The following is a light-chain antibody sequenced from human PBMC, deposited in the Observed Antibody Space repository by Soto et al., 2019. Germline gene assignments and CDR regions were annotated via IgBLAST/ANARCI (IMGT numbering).Light chain of an antibody. CDR3: QQYNNWPLT. CDR1: QSVSSSY. Sequence: IVLSQSPCTLSLSPGERATLSCRASQSVSSSYLAWYQQKPGKAPRLLIYGASNRATGIPARFSGSGSGTEFTLTISSLQSEDFEVYYCQQYNNWPLTFGGGTKVDIK. CDR2: GAS. V-gene: IGKV3D-15*01. J-gene: IGKJ4*01.